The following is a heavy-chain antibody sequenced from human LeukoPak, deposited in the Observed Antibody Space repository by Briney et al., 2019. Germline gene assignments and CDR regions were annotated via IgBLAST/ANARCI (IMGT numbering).Heavy chain of an antibody. V-gene: IGHV3-48*03. CDR1: GFTFSSYE. CDR2: ISSSGRTI. J-gene: IGHJ4*02. Sequence: GGSLRLSCAASGFTFSSYEMNWVRQAPGKGLEWVSYISSSGRTIFNADSVKGRFTISRDNAKSSLFLQMNSLRAEDTAVYYCARDGWVDYWGQGTLVTVSS. D-gene: IGHD6-19*01. CDR3: ARDGWVDY.